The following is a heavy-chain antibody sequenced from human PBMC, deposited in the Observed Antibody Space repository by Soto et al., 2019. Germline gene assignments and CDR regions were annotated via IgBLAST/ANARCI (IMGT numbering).Heavy chain of an antibody. V-gene: IGHV3-30*03. CDR3: ARSISWKQLWASDY. CDR1: GFTVSTYG. Sequence: GGSLRLSCAASGFTVSTYGMHWVRQAPGKGLECVAVLSYDGNSQYYADPVKGRFTISRDNSKNTLYLQMNSLRDDDAAVYYCARSISWKQLWASDYWGQGTLVTVSS. CDR2: LSYDGNSQ. D-gene: IGHD5-18*01. J-gene: IGHJ4*02.